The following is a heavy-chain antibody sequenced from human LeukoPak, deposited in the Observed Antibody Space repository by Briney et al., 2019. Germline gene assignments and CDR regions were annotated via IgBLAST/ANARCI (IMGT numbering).Heavy chain of an antibody. CDR2: ISGSGGST. J-gene: IGHJ4*02. D-gene: IGHD4-17*01. Sequence: GGTLRLSCAASGFTFSSYGMSWVRQAPGKGLEWVSAISGSGGSTYYADSVKGRFTIPRDNSKNTLYLQMNSLRAEDTAVYYCAKVWYHDYGDYDYFDYWGQGTLVTVSS. CDR1: GFTFSSYG. V-gene: IGHV3-23*01. CDR3: AKVWYHDYGDYDYFDY.